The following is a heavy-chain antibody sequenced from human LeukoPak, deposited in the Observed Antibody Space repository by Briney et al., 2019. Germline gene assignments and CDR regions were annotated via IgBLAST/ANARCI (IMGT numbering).Heavy chain of an antibody. Sequence: GGSLRLSCAASGFTVSNYAMHWVRQAPGKGLEYVSALNSDGISTYYADSVRGRFTISRDNSKNTLFLQMGSLRPEDMAVYYCARRAGSGTAAFDIWGPGTMVTVSS. J-gene: IGHJ3*02. CDR2: LNSDGIST. CDR1: GFTVSNYA. V-gene: IGHV3-64*02. CDR3: ARRAGSGTAAFDI. D-gene: IGHD1-1*01.